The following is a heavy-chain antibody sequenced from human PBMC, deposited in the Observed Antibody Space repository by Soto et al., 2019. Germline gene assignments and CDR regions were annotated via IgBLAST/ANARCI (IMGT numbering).Heavy chain of an antibody. Sequence: PGGSLRLSCAASGFTFSSYGMHWVRQAPGKGLGWVAVIWYDGSNKYYADSVKGRFTISRDNSKNTLYLQMNSLRAEDTAVYYCARDSEYSIGWYLDYYYYGMDCWGQGTIVSVSS. CDR3: ARDSEYSIGWYLDYYYYGMDC. CDR1: GFTFSSYG. V-gene: IGHV3-33*01. CDR2: IWYDGSNK. J-gene: IGHJ6*02. D-gene: IGHD6-19*01.